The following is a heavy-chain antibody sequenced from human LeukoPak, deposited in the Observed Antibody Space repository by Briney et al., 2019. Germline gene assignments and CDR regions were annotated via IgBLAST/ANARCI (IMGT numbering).Heavy chain of an antibody. CDR2: IYYRGST. CDR3: AKGSRWFGP. CDR1: GGSISSYY. Sequence: SQTLSLTCTVSGGSISSYYWGWIRQPPGKGLEWIGSIYYRGSTNDNPSLKSRVTISVDTSKNQFSLKLTSVTAADTAVYYCAKGSRWFGPWGQGALVTVSS. D-gene: IGHD2-15*01. V-gene: IGHV4-39*01. J-gene: IGHJ5*02.